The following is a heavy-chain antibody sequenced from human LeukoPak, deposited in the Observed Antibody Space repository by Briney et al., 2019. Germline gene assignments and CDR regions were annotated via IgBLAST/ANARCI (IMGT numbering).Heavy chain of an antibody. CDR3: AYGKYYFDY. CDR1: GYRFTSNW. V-gene: IGHV5-51*01. CDR2: IYPGDSGT. J-gene: IGHJ4*02. D-gene: IGHD3-16*01. Sequence: GESLKISCKGSGYRFTSNWIAWVRQMPGKXLEWMGIIYPGDSGTRYSPSFQGQVTISADTSISTAYLQWSSLRASDTAIYFCAYGKYYFDYWGQGTLVTVSS.